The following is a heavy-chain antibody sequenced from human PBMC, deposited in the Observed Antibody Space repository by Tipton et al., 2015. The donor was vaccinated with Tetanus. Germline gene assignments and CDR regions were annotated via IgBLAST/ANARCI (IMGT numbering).Heavy chain of an antibody. CDR1: GGSFSGNY. CDR3: ASLPKHWLAPRGAP. D-gene: IGHD6-19*01. Sequence: TLSLTCDVSGGSFSGNYWSWIRQFPGKGLEWIGEINHRGGTMYNPSLKSRVTISGDTSKNQFSLNLTSVTAADTAIYYCASLPKHWLAPRGAPWGQGTLVTVSS. J-gene: IGHJ5*02. V-gene: IGHV4-34*01. CDR2: INHRGGT.